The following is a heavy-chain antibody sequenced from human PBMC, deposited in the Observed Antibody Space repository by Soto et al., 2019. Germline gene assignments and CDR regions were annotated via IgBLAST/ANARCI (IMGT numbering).Heavy chain of an antibody. D-gene: IGHD1-26*01. Sequence: GGSLRLSCVVSVFPFGANAMSWVRQAPGKGLEWVSGLSNTGRRTSYADSVKGRFNISRDNSENTVYLQMNSLRVEDTAVYYCATEMGATQGPFDNWGQGTRVTVSS. J-gene: IGHJ4*02. CDR3: ATEMGATQGPFDN. CDR2: LSNTGRRT. V-gene: IGHV3-23*01. CDR1: VFPFGANA.